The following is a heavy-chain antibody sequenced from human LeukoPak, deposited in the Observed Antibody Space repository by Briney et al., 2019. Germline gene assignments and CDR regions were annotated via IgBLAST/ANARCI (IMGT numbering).Heavy chain of an antibody. Sequence: GGSLRLSCAASGFTFSSYGMSWVRQAPGKGLEWVSGISWNSGSIGYADSVKGRFTISRDNAKNSLYLQMNSLRAEDMALYYCAKDNSRGERYHSMYSSSWYYFDYWGQGNLVTVSS. V-gene: IGHV3-9*03. CDR2: ISWNSGSI. CDR3: AKDNSRGERYHSMYSSSWYYFDY. J-gene: IGHJ4*02. CDR1: GFTFSSYG. D-gene: IGHD6-13*01.